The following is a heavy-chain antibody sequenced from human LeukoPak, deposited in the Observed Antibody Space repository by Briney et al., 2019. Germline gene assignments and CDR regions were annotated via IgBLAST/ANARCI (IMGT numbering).Heavy chain of an antibody. J-gene: IGHJ4*02. CDR3: AAKSGSYFDY. V-gene: IGHV1-2*02. D-gene: IGHD1-26*01. CDR2: INPNSGGT. Sequence: ASVKVSCKASGYTFTSYDINWVRQATGQGLEWMGWINPNSGGTNYAQKFQGRVTMTRDTSISTAYMELSRLRSDDTAVYYCAAKSGSYFDYWGQGTLVTVSS. CDR1: GYTFTSYD.